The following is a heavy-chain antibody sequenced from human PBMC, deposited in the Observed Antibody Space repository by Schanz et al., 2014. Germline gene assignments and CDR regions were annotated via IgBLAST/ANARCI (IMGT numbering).Heavy chain of an antibody. V-gene: IGHV3-23*04. CDR2: MNESHSTI. CDR1: GFTFSSYG. Sequence: EVQLVQSGGGLVQPGGSLRLSCAASGFTFSSYGMHWVRQAPGKGLEWVSAMNESHSTIYYADSVRGRFTISRDNAENTLFLQMNSLRAEDTAVYFCAKIERNEDWGQGTLVTVSS. D-gene: IGHD1-1*01. J-gene: IGHJ4*02. CDR3: AKIERNED.